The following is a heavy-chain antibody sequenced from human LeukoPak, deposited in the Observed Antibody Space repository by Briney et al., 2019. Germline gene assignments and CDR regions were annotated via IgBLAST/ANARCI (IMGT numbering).Heavy chain of an antibody. CDR3: AARSIVGANFDY. D-gene: IGHD1-26*01. J-gene: IGHJ4*02. Sequence: ASVKVSCKASGYTFTSYGISWVRQAPGQGLEWVGWISAYNGNTNYAQKLQGRVTMTTDTSTSTAYMELRSLRSDDTAVYYCAARSIVGANFDYWGQGTLVTVSS. V-gene: IGHV1-18*01. CDR2: ISAYNGNT. CDR1: GYTFTSYG.